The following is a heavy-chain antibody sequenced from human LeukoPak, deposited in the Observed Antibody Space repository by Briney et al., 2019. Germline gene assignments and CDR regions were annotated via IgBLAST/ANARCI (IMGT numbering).Heavy chain of an antibody. J-gene: IGHJ4*02. D-gene: IGHD6-6*01. CDR2: IYYSGST. CDR1: GGSISSYY. V-gene: IGHV4-59*01. CDR3: ARDPRAYNTSPKPHCDY. Sequence: SETLSLTCTVSGGSISSYYWSWIRQPPGKGLEWSGYIYYSGSTNYNPSLKSRVTISVDTSKNQFSLRLSSVTAADTAVYYCARDPRAYNTSPKPHCDYWGQGTLVTVSS.